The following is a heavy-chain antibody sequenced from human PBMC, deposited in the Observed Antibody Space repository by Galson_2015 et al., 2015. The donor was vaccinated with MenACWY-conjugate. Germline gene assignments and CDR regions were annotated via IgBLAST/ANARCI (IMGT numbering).Heavy chain of an antibody. CDR3: AKTRGASFYFDS. D-gene: IGHD1-26*01. V-gene: IGHV3-74*01. J-gene: IGHJ4*02. CDR1: GFIFNTYW. Sequence: SLRICGAASGFIFNTYWMHWVRQAPGKGLVWVSRVNTGGSSTTYADSVKDRFTISRDNAKHTLYLRMNSLRPEDTAVFYCAKTRGASFYFDSWGQGTLVTVSS. CDR2: VNTGGSST.